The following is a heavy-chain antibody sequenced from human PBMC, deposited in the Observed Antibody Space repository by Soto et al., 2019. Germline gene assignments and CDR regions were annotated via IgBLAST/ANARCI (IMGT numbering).Heavy chain of an antibody. CDR1: GGTFGTYA. Sequence: SVKVSCKASGGTFGTYALSWVRQAPGQGLEWMAGIIPPFRAANYAQKFQGRVTITADESTSTAYMELSSLRFEDTAVYYCARGIDAGWYSYYFDYWGQGTLVTVSS. J-gene: IGHJ4*02. CDR3: ARGIDAGWYSYYFDY. CDR2: IIPPFRAA. V-gene: IGHV1-69*13. D-gene: IGHD6-19*01.